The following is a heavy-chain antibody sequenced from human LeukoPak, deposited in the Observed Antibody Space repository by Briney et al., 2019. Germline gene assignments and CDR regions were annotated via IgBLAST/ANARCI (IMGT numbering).Heavy chain of an antibody. CDR3: AKGWIDDYGDSIDY. CDR2: IRYDGSNK. J-gene: IGHJ4*02. CDR1: GFSVGNYA. Sequence: GGSLRLSCAASGFSVGNYAMTWVRQAPGKGLEWVAFIRYDGSNKYYADSVKGRFTISRDNSKNTLYLQMNSLRAEDTAVYYCAKGWIDDYGDSIDYWGQGTLVTVSS. V-gene: IGHV3-30*02. D-gene: IGHD4-17*01.